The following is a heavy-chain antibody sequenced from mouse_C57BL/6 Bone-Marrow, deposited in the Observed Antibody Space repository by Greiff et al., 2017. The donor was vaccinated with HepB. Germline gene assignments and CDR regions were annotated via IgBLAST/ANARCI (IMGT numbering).Heavy chain of an antibody. CDR2: ISNGGGST. Sequence: EVKVVDSGGGLVQPGGSLKLSCAASGFTFSDYYMYWVRQTPEKRLEWVAYISNGGGSTYYPDTVKGRFTISRDNAKNTLYLQMSRLKSEDTAMYYCARVYGSSYGYFDVWGTGTTVTVSS. V-gene: IGHV5-12*01. CDR1: GFTFSDYY. CDR3: ARVYGSSYGYFDV. J-gene: IGHJ1*03. D-gene: IGHD1-1*01.